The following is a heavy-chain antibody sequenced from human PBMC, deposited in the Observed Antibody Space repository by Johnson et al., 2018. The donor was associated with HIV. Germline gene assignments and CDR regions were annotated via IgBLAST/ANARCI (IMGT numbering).Heavy chain of an antibody. Sequence: LVESGGGLVQPGRSLRLSCAASGFTFDDYAMHWVRQAPGKGLEWVSGISWNSGSIGYADSVKGRFTISRDNAKNSLYLQMNSLKTEDTDVYYCARGVDGAFDIWGQGTMVTVSS. D-gene: IGHD3-10*01. V-gene: IGHV3-9*01. CDR1: GFTFDDYA. CDR3: ARGVDGAFDI. J-gene: IGHJ3*02. CDR2: ISWNSGSI.